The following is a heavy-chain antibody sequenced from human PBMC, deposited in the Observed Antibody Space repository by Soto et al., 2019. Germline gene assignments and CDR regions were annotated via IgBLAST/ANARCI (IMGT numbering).Heavy chain of an antibody. D-gene: IGHD6-13*01. CDR1: GYTLTELS. J-gene: IGHJ6*02. V-gene: IGHV1-24*01. Sequence: ASVKVSCKVSGYTLTELSMHWVRQAPGKGLEWMGGFDPEDGETIYAQKFQGRVTMTEDTSTDTAYMELSSLRSEDTAVYYCATSSRALAAAGMEYPYYYSGMDVWGQGTTVTVSS. CDR3: ATSSRALAAAGMEYPYYYSGMDV. CDR2: FDPEDGET.